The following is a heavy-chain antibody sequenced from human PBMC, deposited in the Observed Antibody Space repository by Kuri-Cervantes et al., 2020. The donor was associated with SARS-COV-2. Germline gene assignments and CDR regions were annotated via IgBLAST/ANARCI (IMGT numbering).Heavy chain of an antibody. CDR1: GFTFSSYG. Sequence: GGSLRLSCAASGFTFSSYGMHWVRQAPGKGLEWVAVISYDGSNKYYADSVKGRFTISRDNSKNTLYLQMNSLRAEDTAVYYCANDWGHIAAAGPFDYWGQGTLVTVSS. D-gene: IGHD6-13*01. CDR2: ISYDGSNK. J-gene: IGHJ4*02. V-gene: IGHV3-30*18. CDR3: ANDWGHIAAAGPFDY.